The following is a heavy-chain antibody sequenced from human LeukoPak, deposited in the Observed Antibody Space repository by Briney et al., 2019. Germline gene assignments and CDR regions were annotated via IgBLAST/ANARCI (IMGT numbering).Heavy chain of an antibody. CDR3: ARHSSGYDPYFDY. D-gene: IGHD5-12*01. V-gene: IGHV4-59*08. CDR2: ISYGGTT. J-gene: IGHJ4*02. CDR1: GASISSYY. Sequence: PSETLSLTCTVSGASISSYYWSWIRQPPGKGLEWIGYISYGGTTNYSPSLKSRVTISAVTSRNHFSLKLSSVTAADTAMYYCARHSSGYDPYFDYWGQGTLVTVSS.